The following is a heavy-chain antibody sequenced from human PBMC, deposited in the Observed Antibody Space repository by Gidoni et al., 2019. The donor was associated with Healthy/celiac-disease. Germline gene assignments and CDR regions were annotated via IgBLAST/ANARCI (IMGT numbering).Heavy chain of an antibody. V-gene: IGHV4-31*03. CDR3: ARESHDYGDYMVTDY. CDR1: GGSISSGGYY. CDR2: IYYSGST. D-gene: IGHD4-17*01. Sequence: QVQLQASGPGLVKPSQTLSLTCTFSGGSISSGGYYWSWIRQHPGKGLEWIGYIYYSGSTYYNPSLKSRVTISVDTSKNQFSLKLSSVTAADTAVYYCARESHDYGDYMVTDYWGQGTLVTVSS. J-gene: IGHJ4*02.